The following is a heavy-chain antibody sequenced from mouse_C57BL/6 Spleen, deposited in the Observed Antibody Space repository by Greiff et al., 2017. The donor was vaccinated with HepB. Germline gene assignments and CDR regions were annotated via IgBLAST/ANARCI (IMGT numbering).Heavy chain of an antibody. D-gene: IGHD2-5*01. CDR1: GYAFSSSW. Sequence: VQLQQSGPELVKPGASVKISCKASGYAFSSSWMNWVKQRPGKGLEWIGRIYPGDGDTNYNGKFKGKATLTADKSSSTAYMQLSRLTSEDSAVYFCARSGSHYTGCAYWGQGTLVTVSA. J-gene: IGHJ3*01. V-gene: IGHV1-82*01. CDR3: ARSGSHYTGCAY. CDR2: IYPGDGDT.